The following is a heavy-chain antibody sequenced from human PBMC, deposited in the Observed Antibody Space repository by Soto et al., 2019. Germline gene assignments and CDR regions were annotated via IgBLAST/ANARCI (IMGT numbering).Heavy chain of an antibody. CDR2: IYPGDSDT. CDR3: ARYEGSGWPNWFDP. J-gene: IGHJ5*02. D-gene: IGHD6-19*01. Sequence: GVSLKISWKSSGYSFSIYWIAWVRQMPGKGLEWMGIIYPGDSDTRYSPSFQGQVTMSVDKSINTAYLQWSSLKASDTAMYYCARYEGSGWPNWFDPWGQGTLVT. V-gene: IGHV5-51*01. CDR1: GYSFSIYW.